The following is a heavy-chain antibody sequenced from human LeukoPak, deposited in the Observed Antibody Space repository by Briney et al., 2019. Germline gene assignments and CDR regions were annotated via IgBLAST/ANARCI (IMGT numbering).Heavy chain of an antibody. CDR1: GFTFSSYW. CDR2: INTDGSST. CDR3: ARGYSSSYRIDY. J-gene: IGHJ4*02. V-gene: IGHV3-74*01. Sequence: GGSLRLSCAASGFTFSSYWMHWVRQAPGKGLVWVSRINTDGSSTTYADSVKGRFTISRDNAKNTLYLHMNSLSAEDTAVYYCARGYSSSYRIDYWGQGTLVTVSS. D-gene: IGHD6-6*01.